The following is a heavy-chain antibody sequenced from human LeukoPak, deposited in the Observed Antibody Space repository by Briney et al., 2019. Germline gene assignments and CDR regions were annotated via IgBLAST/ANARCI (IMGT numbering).Heavy chain of an antibody. Sequence: GGSLRLSCAASGFTSSDYYMSWIRQAPGKGLEWVSYINGKSDYTNYADSVRGRFTISRDNAKNSLYLQVNSLRTEDTAVYYCARALAGSSHDYWGQGTLVTVSS. CDR3: ARALAGSSHDY. J-gene: IGHJ4*02. CDR2: INGKSDYT. D-gene: IGHD3-10*01. CDR1: GFTSSDYY. V-gene: IGHV3-11*05.